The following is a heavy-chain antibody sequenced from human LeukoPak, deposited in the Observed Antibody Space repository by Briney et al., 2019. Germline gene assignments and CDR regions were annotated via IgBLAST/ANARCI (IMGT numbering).Heavy chain of an antibody. Sequence: GGSLRLSCATSGFTFRTYGMHWVRQASGKGLEWVGRIRSKANSYATAYAASVKGRFTISRDDSKNTAYLQMNSLKTEDTAVYYCTSDAYGSGRPNDYWGQGTLVTVSS. CDR1: GFTFRTYG. J-gene: IGHJ4*02. D-gene: IGHD3-10*01. V-gene: IGHV3-73*01. CDR3: TSDAYGSGRPNDY. CDR2: IRSKANSYAT.